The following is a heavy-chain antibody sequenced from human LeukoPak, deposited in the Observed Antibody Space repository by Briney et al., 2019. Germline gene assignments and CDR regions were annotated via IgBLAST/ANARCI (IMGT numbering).Heavy chain of an antibody. CDR1: GFTFSSYG. V-gene: IGHV3-30*02. J-gene: IGHJ4*02. CDR3: XXQXXTXXXXXXGXDDXXLY. D-gene: IGHD3-22*01. CDR2: IRYDGSNK. Sequence: SLXXXCXASGFTFSSYGMHWVRQAPGKGLEWVAYIRYDGSNKYYVDSVKGRFTISRDNAKNTLYLQMNSLRDEDTAVYYXXXQXXTXXXXXXGXDDXXLYWGQGTXVTVSS.